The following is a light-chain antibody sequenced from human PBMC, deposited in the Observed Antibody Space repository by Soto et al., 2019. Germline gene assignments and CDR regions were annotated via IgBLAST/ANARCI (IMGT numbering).Light chain of an antibody. V-gene: IGKV1D-12*01. CDR1: QGISSW. CDR2: AAS. Sequence: DIQMNQPPSSVSASVGDRVTFTCRASQGISSWLAWYQQKPGKAPKLLIYAASTLQGAVPSRFSGRGSGADFSLTISSLQPEDFATDYCQQTNSFPSTVRQGTKLEIK. CDR3: QQTNSFPST. J-gene: IGKJ2*01.